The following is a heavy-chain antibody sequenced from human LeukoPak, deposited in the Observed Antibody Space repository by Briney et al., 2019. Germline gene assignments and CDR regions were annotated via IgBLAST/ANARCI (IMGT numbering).Heavy chain of an antibody. V-gene: IGHV3-23*01. Sequence: GGSLRLSCAASGFTFSSYEMNWVRQAPGKGLEWVSVISGSGDRTYYADSVKGRFTMSRDNSKNTLYLQMNSLRAEDTAVYYCAKDSSGGSFDYWGQGTLVTVSS. CDR2: ISGSGDRT. CDR3: AKDSSGGSFDY. CDR1: GFTFSSYE. D-gene: IGHD2-15*01. J-gene: IGHJ4*02.